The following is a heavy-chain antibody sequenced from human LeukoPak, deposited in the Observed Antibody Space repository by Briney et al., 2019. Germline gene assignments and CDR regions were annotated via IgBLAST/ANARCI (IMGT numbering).Heavy chain of an antibody. D-gene: IGHD1-26*01. Sequence: PSETLSLTCTVSGGSIGSYYWSWIRQPPGKGLEWIGYIYYSGSTNYNPSLKSRVTISVDTSKNQFSLKLSSVTAADTAVYYCARVSSGATTVDYWGQGTLVTVSS. J-gene: IGHJ4*02. V-gene: IGHV4-59*01. CDR2: IYYSGST. CDR3: ARVSSGATTVDY. CDR1: GGSIGSYY.